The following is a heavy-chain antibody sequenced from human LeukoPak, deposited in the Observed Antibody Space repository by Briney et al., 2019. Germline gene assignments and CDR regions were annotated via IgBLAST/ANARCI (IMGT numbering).Heavy chain of an antibody. CDR2: IKHDGIEM. CDR3: TRATGWYPDY. D-gene: IGHD6-19*01. Sequence: GGSLRLSCAASGFSFSNYWMSWVRQAPGKGLEWVANIKHDGIEMNYADSAKGRFTISRDNAKNSLYLQMASLRAEDTALYYCTRATGWYPDYWGQGTLITVSS. J-gene: IGHJ4*02. V-gene: IGHV3-7*01. CDR1: GFSFSNYW.